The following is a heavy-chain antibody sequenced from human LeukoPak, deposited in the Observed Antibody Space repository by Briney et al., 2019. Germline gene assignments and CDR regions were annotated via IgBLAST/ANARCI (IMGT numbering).Heavy chain of an antibody. V-gene: IGHV1-69*10. CDR1: GGTFSSYT. CDR3: APEPPYYDSSGPLRP. D-gene: IGHD3-22*01. CDR2: IIPILGIA. J-gene: IGHJ5*02. Sequence: SVKVSCKASGGTFSSYTISWVRQAPGQGLEWMGGIIPILGIANYAQKFQGRVTITADKSTSTAYMELSSLRSEDTAVYYCAPEPPYYDSSGPLRPWGQGTLVTVSS.